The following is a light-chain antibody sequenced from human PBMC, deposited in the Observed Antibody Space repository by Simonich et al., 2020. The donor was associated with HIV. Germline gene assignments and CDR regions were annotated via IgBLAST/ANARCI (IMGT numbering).Light chain of an antibody. Sequence: DIQMTQSPSSLSASVGDRVTITCQASQDISNFLNWYQQKPGEAPKFLIYDASYLETGVPSRFSGSGSGTEFTLTISSLQPEDFATYYCQQLNSYPRALTFGGGTKVEIK. CDR3: QQLNSYPRALT. V-gene: IGKV1-33*01. J-gene: IGKJ4*01. CDR1: QDISNF. CDR2: DAS.